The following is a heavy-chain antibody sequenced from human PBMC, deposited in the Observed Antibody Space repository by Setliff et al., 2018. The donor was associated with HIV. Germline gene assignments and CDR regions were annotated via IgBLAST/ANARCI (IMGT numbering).Heavy chain of an antibody. CDR2: IRSKAYGGTT. Sequence: AGGSLRLSCTASGFTFGDYAMSWVRQAPGKGLEWVGFIRSKAYGGTTEYAASVKGRFTISRDDSKSIAYLQMNSLKTEDTAVYYCTRQQRYYFDYWGQGTLVTVSS. D-gene: IGHD6-25*01. CDR1: GFTFGDYA. J-gene: IGHJ4*02. V-gene: IGHV3-49*04. CDR3: TRQQRYYFDY.